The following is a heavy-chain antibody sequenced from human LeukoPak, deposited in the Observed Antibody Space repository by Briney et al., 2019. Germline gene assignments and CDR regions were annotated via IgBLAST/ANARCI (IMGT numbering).Heavy chain of an antibody. Sequence: ASVKVSCKTSGYTFTGYYMHWVRQARGQGLEWMGWINPNSGGTNYAQKFQGRVTMTRDTSISTAYMELSRLRSDDTAVYYCARGIRIVVVPAAIRFDYWGQGTLVTVSS. CDR1: GYTFTGYY. CDR2: INPNSGGT. CDR3: ARGIRIVVVPAAIRFDY. D-gene: IGHD2-2*02. J-gene: IGHJ4*02. V-gene: IGHV1-2*02.